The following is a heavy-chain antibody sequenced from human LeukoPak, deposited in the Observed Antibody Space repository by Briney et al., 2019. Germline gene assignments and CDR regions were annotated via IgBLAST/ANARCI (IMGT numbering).Heavy chain of an antibody. Sequence: PSETLSLTCTVSGGSISSYYWSWIRQPPGKGLEWIGYIYYSGSTNYNPSLKSRVTISVDTSKNQFSLKLSSVTAADTAVYYCARVNRYCGGDCYSAPYYFDYWGQGTLVTVSS. CDR3: ARVNRYCGGDCYSAPYYFDY. CDR2: IYYSGST. V-gene: IGHV4-59*01. J-gene: IGHJ4*02. D-gene: IGHD2-21*02. CDR1: GGSISSYY.